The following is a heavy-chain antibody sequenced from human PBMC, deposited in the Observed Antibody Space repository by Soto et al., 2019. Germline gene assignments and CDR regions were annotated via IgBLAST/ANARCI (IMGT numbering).Heavy chain of an antibody. Sequence: GGSLRLSCAASGFTFSSYAMHWVRQAPGKGLEWVAVISYGGSNTYYADSVKGRFTISRDNSKNTLYLQMNSLRAEDTAVYYCAKDQPYMDVWGKGTTVTVSS. CDR3: AKDQPYMDV. CDR1: GFTFSSYA. J-gene: IGHJ6*03. V-gene: IGHV3-30-3*01. CDR2: ISYGGSNT.